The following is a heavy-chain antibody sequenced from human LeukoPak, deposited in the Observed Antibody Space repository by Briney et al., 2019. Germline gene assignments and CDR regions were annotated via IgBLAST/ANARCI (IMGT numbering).Heavy chain of an antibody. J-gene: IGHJ4*02. CDR2: ISWDGGST. CDR1: GFTFADYA. V-gene: IGHV3-43D*04. Sequence: GGSLRLSCAASGFTFADYAMHWVRQAPGKGLEWVSLISWDGGSTYYADSVKGRFTISRDNSKNSLYLQMNSLRAEDTALYSCAKVRSYDNNGYYDYWGQGTLVTVSS. D-gene: IGHD3-22*01. CDR3: AKVRSYDNNGYYDY.